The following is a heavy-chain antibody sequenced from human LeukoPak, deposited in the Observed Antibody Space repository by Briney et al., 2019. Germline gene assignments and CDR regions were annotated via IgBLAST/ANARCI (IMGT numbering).Heavy chain of an antibody. V-gene: IGHV4-38-2*01. CDR2: IYHSGST. D-gene: IGHD6-19*01. CDR1: GYSISSGYY. J-gene: IGHJ3*02. CDR3: ASFTTAVAATLGAFDI. Sequence: PSETLSLTCAVSGYSISSGYYWGWIRQPPGKGLEWIGSIYHSGSTYYNPSLKSRVTISVDTSKNRFSLKLSSVTAADTAVYYCASFTTAVAATLGAFDIWGQGTMVTVSS.